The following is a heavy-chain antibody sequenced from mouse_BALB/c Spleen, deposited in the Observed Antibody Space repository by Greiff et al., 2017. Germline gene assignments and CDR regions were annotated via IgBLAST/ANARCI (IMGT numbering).Heavy chain of an antibody. J-gene: IGHJ2*01. CDR3: ARGTDYFDY. CDR2: IRNKANGYTT. V-gene: IGHV7-3*02. CDR1: GFTFTDYY. Sequence: EVKLEESGGGLVQPGGSLRLSCATSGFTFTDYYMSWVRQPPGKALEWLGFIRNKANGYTTEYSASVKGRFTISRDNSQSILYLQMNTLRAEDSATYYCARGTDYFDYWGQGTTLTVSS.